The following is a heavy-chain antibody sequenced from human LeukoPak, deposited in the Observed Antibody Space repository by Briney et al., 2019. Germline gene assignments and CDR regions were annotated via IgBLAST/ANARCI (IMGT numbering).Heavy chain of an antibody. V-gene: IGHV4-59*08. J-gene: IGHJ4*02. D-gene: IGHD6-19*01. CDR2: TYSGSP. Sequence: SETLSLTCTVSGGSIRSYYWSWIRQPPGTGLEWIGHTYSGSPKYNPSLESRVTISVDTSKNQFSLKLSSVTAADTAVYYCARHRGSSGWYYFDYWGQGTLVTVSS. CDR1: GGSIRSYY. CDR3: ARHRGSSGWYYFDY.